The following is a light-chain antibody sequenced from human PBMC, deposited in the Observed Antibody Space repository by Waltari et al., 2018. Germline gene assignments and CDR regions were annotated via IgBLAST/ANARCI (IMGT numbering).Light chain of an antibody. CDR2: GAS. CDR1: QSISTN. CDR3: QQYNNWPPWT. Sequence: VMTQSPATLSVSPGEGATLSCRASQSISTNLAWFQHKPGQAPRLLIYGASTRATGVPARFSGSVSGTEFTLTINSLQSEDFAAYYCQQYNNWPPWTFGPGTTVDIK. V-gene: IGKV3-15*01. J-gene: IGKJ1*01.